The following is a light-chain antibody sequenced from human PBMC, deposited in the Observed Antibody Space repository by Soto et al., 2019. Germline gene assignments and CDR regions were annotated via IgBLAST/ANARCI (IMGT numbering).Light chain of an antibody. V-gene: IGKV1-33*01. CDR1: QDISNY. CDR3: QQYDNLHLFT. CDR2: DAS. Sequence: DIQMTQSPSSLSASVGDRVTITCQASQDISNYLNRYQQKPGKAPKLLIYDASNLETGVPSRFSGSGSGTDFTFTISSLQPEDIATYYCQQYDNLHLFTFGPGTKVDIK. J-gene: IGKJ3*01.